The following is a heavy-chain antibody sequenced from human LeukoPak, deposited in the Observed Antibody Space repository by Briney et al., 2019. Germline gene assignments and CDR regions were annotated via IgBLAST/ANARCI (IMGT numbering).Heavy chain of an antibody. CDR1: GGAFSGYH. CDR3: ARQEGDVEMATIY. Sequence: SETLSLTCAVYGGAFSGYHWNWIRQAPGKGLEWIGEINDRGITNYNPSLKSRVTISVDTSKNQFSLKLSSVTAADTAVYYCARQEGDVEMATIYWGQGTLVTVSS. D-gene: IGHD5-24*01. V-gene: IGHV4-34*01. J-gene: IGHJ4*02. CDR2: INDRGIT.